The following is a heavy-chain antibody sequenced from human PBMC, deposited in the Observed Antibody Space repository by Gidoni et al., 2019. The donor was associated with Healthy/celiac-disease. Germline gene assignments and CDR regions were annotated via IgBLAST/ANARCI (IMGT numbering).Heavy chain of an antibody. V-gene: IGHV3-30*18. CDR1: GFPFSSYG. CDR3: AKDKYGDLDY. Sequence: QVQLVESGGVVVQPGRSLRLSCAASGFPFSSYGMHWVRQAPGKGLEWVAVISYDGSNKYYADSVKGRFTISRDNSKNTLYLKMNSLRAEDTAVYYCAKDKYGDLDYWGQGTLVTVSS. J-gene: IGHJ4*02. D-gene: IGHD4-17*01. CDR2: ISYDGSNK.